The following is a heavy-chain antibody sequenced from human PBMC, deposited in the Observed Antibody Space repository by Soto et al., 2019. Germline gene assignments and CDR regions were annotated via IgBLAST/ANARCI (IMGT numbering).Heavy chain of an antibody. V-gene: IGHV4-31*03. J-gene: IGHJ3*02. CDR1: GGSISSGGYY. D-gene: IGHD4-17*01. CDR3: ARDSPGYGDSVGAFDI. Sequence: SETLSLTCTVSGGSISSGGYYWSWIRQHPGKGLEWIGYIYYSGSTYYNPSLKSRVTISVDTSKNQFSLKLSSVTAADTAVYYCARDSPGYGDSVGAFDIWGQGTMVTVSS. CDR2: IYYSGST.